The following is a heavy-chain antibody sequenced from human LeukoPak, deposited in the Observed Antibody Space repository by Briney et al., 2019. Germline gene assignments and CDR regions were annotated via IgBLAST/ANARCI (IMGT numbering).Heavy chain of an antibody. J-gene: IGHJ5*02. CDR3: ATDSDYGSGSLNWFDP. D-gene: IGHD3-10*01. Sequence: ASVKVSCKASGNTFTSYGISWVRQAPGQGLEWMGGFDPEDGETIYAQKFQGRVTMTEDTSTDTAYMELSSLRSEDTAVYYCATDSDYGSGSLNWFDPWGQGTLVTVSS. V-gene: IGHV1-24*01. CDR1: GNTFTSYG. CDR2: FDPEDGET.